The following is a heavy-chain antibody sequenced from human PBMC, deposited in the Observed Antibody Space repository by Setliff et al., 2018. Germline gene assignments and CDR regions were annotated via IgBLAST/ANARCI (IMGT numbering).Heavy chain of an antibody. CDR3: ARSSVVGGYSTTYYFDYMDV. Sequence: GGSLRLSCAASGFTLSNAWMNWVRQAPGKGLEWVSGTAAAGDTYYADSVKGRFTISRENAKNSFYLQMNSLTAGDTAVYYCARSSVVGGYSTTYYFDYMDVWGKGTTVTVSS. J-gene: IGHJ6*03. V-gene: IGHV3-13*04. CDR1: GFTLSNAW. D-gene: IGHD3-3*01. CDR2: TAAAGDT.